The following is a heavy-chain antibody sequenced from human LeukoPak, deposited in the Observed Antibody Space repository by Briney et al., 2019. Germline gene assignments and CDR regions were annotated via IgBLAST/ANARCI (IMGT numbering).Heavy chain of an antibody. CDR1: GFTFSSYA. CDR2: ISGSDGNT. Sequence: GGSLRLSCAASGFTFSSYAMSWVRQAPGKGLEWVSAISGSDGNTFYAASVKGRFTISGDNSKNTLYLQMNSLTVDDTAVYYCAKQVTAPGPIDYWGQGTLVTVSS. CDR3: AKQVTAPGPIDY. V-gene: IGHV3-23*01. D-gene: IGHD2-21*02. J-gene: IGHJ4*02.